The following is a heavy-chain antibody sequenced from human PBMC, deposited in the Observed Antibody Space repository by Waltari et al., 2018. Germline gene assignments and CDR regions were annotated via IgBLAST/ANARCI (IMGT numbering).Heavy chain of an antibody. V-gene: IGHV3-73*01. J-gene: IGHJ4*02. CDR1: GFSFSGSS. D-gene: IGHD6-19*01. Sequence: EEKVVESGGGLVRPGGSLTRSWATSGFSFSGSSLHWVGQTSGKGLAWVGRIRGEPYNYASAYSVPVKGRFTIYTADSKITPCLQMNRLMTEDTVVYYCSAGEVTGTDFWGQGPLVTVSS. CDR2: IRGEPYNYAS. CDR3: SAGEVTGTDF.